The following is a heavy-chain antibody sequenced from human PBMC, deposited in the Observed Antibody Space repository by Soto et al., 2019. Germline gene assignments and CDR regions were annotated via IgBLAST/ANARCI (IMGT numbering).Heavy chain of an antibody. CDR1: GFTFSSYA. V-gene: IGHV3-23*01. Sequence: VHLLESGGGMVQTGGSLRLSCLTSGFTFSSYAMTWVRQAPGKGLDWVSAITGSGDGTFYADSVKGRFTISRDNSKNTLFLQMNSLTVEDTALYFYATSIGALNENWGQGTLVTVSS. J-gene: IGHJ4*02. CDR3: ATSIGALNEN. D-gene: IGHD3-16*01. CDR2: ITGSGDGT.